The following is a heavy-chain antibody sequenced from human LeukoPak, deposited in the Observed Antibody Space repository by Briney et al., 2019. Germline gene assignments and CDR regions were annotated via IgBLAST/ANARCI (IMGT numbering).Heavy chain of an antibody. D-gene: IGHD3-22*01. J-gene: IGHJ4*02. Sequence: NPNSAGTNYAQKFQARVTMTRDTSISTAYMELSRLRSDDTALYYCARAAYYYDGSGYYLGDWGQGTLVTVSS. CDR2: NPNSAGT. V-gene: IGHV1-2*02. CDR3: ARAAYYYDGSGYYLGD.